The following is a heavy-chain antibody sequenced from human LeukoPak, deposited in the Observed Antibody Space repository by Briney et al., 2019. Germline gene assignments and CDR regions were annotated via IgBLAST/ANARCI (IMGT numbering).Heavy chain of an antibody. CDR3: ARQSSGYYYGWFDP. CDR2: IFYSGNT. Sequence: SETLSLTCTVSGGSILDSTYYWAWIRQPPGKGLEWIATIFYSGNTHYNPSLKSRVTMSVDTVKNQFSLNLNSVTAADTAVYYCARQSSGYYYGWFDPWGQGTLVTVSS. CDR1: GGSILDSTYY. J-gene: IGHJ5*02. D-gene: IGHD3-22*01. V-gene: IGHV4-39*01.